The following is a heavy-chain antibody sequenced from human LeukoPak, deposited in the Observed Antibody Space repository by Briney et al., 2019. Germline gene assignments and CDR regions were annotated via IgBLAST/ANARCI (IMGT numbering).Heavy chain of an antibody. D-gene: IGHD3-9*01. V-gene: IGHV3-72*01. J-gene: IGHJ4*02. CDR2: TRNKANSYTT. CDR1: EFTFSDHY. Sequence: QPGGSLRLSCAATEFTFSDHYMGWVSQAPGRGLEWLGRTRNKANSYTTEYAASVKGRFTISRDDSKTSLYLQMNSLKTEGTAVYYCARWDSAVTGYYWGEGTLVTVSS. CDR3: ARWDSAVTGYY.